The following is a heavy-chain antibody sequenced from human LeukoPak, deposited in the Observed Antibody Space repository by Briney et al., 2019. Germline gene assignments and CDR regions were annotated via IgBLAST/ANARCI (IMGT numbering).Heavy chain of an antibody. J-gene: IGHJ6*02. V-gene: IGHV3-53*01. CDR1: GFTVSSNY. Sequence: GVLRLSCAASGFTVSSNYMSWVRQAPGKGLEWVSVIYSGGSTYYADSVKGRFTISIDNSKNTLYLQMNSLRAEDTAVYYCARGLMVRGVITDYYYYGMDVWGQGTTVTVSS. CDR3: ARGLMVRGVITDYYYYGMDV. CDR2: IYSGGST. D-gene: IGHD3-10*01.